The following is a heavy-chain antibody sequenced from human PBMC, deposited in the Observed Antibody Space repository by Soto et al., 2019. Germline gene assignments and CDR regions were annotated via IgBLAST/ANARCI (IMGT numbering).Heavy chain of an antibody. CDR1: GYTLNTYY. Sequence: ASVKVSCKPSGYTLNTYYLHWVRQAPGQGPEWMGIIHPSGGGSTYAQKFLGRVTMTRDTSTSTVFMELSSLRSADTAVYYCARAHKQAFPATTVTRVGAFDIWGQGTMVTVS. J-gene: IGHJ3*02. CDR3: ARAHKQAFPATTVTRVGAFDI. V-gene: IGHV1-46*02. CDR2: IHPSGGGS. D-gene: IGHD4-17*01.